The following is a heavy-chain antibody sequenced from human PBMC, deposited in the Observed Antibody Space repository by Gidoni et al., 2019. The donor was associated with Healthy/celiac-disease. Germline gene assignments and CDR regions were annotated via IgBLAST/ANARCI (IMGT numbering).Heavy chain of an antibody. CDR2: INPNSGGT. V-gene: IGHV1-2*02. CDR3: ARGAYCSGGSCYSGWFDP. J-gene: IGHJ5*02. Sequence: QVQLVQSGAEVKKPGASVKVSCKASGSTFTGYYMHWVRQAPGQGLEWMGWINPNSGGTNYAQKFQGRVTMTRDTSISTAYMELSRLRSDDTAVYYCARGAYCSGGSCYSGWFDPWGQGTLVTVSS. CDR1: GSTFTGYY. D-gene: IGHD2-15*01.